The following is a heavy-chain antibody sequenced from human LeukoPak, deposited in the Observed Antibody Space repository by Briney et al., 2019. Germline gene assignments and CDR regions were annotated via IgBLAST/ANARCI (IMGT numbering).Heavy chain of an antibody. V-gene: IGHV3-30*03. CDR2: ISYDGSNK. J-gene: IGHJ5*02. Sequence: GGSLRLSCAASGFTFSSYGMHWVRQAPGKGLEWVAVISYDGSNKYYADSVKGRFTISRDNSKNTLYLQMNSLRAEDTAVYYCAREIRYFDWSEFDPWGQGTLVTVSS. CDR3: AREIRYFDWSEFDP. D-gene: IGHD3-9*01. CDR1: GFTFSSYG.